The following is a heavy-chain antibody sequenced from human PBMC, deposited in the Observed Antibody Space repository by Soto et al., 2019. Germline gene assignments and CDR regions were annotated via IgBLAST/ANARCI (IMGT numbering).Heavy chain of an antibody. J-gene: IGHJ5*02. V-gene: IGHV4-31*03. Sequence: QVHLQESGPGLVKPSQTLSLACTVTGYSMERSGDYWSWIRQVPGQGLEWLGYIFFSGTTYYNPSFKSRVIMSVDTSRNQFFLNLTAVTAADTGVYYCARELLAPTRGWFDTWGQGTLVRVSS. D-gene: IGHD2-8*02. CDR2: IFFSGTT. CDR3: ARELLAPTRGWFDT. CDR1: GYSMERSGDY.